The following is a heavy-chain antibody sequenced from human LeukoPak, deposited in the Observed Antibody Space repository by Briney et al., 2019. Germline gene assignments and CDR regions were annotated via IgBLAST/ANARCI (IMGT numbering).Heavy chain of an antibody. CDR3: ARDLGFGAPDDS. V-gene: IGHV3-7*03. J-gene: IGHJ4*02. CDR1: GFTFSSYW. D-gene: IGHD3-10*01. Sequence: GGSLRLSCAASGFTFSSYWMNWARQAPGKGLEWVASINHNGNVNYYVDSVKGRFTISRDNSKNAVYLQMNSLRTEDTAVYYCARDLGFGAPDDSWGQGTLVTVSS. CDR2: INHNGNVN.